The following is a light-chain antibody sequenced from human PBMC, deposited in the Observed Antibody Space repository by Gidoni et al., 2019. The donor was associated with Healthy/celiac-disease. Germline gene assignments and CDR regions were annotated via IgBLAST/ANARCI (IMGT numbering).Light chain of an antibody. J-gene: IGKJ2*01. V-gene: IGKV1-39*01. CDR3: QQSYSTPPYT. CDR2: AAS. CDR1: QSISSY. Sequence: IHMSQSPSSLSASVGDRVSITCRASQSISSYLNWYQQKPGTAPKLLIYAASSLQSGVPSRFSGSGSGTDFTLTISSLQPEDVATYDCQQSYSTPPYTFGQGTKLEIK.